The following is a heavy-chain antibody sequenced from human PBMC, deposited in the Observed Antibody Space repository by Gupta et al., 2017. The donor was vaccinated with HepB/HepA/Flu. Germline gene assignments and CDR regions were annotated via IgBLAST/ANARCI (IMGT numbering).Heavy chain of an antibody. CDR3: GRVGEAGY. D-gene: IGHD4-17*01. Sequence: SGGGLVQPGGSLRLSCAASGFTFSGYWMHWVRQTPGKGLVWVSDVSADEKTAFYADSVKGRFTISRYNANTVYLQMNSLRVEDTAVYYCGRVGEAGYWGQGALVTVSS. CDR2: VSADEKTA. V-gene: IGHV3-74*01. J-gene: IGHJ4*02. CDR1: GFTFSGYW.